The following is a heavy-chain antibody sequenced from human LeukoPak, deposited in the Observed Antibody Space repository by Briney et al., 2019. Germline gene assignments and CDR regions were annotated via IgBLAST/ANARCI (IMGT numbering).Heavy chain of an antibody. Sequence: HAGGSLRLSCAASGFTFSSYGMSWVRQAPGKGLEWVSAISGSGGSTYYADSVKGRFTISRDNSKNTLYLQMNSLRAEDTAVYYCAKESYDSSGTHYYFDYWGQGTLVTVSS. CDR3: AKESYDSSGTHYYFDY. V-gene: IGHV3-23*01. CDR1: GFTFSSYG. CDR2: ISGSGGST. D-gene: IGHD3-22*01. J-gene: IGHJ4*02.